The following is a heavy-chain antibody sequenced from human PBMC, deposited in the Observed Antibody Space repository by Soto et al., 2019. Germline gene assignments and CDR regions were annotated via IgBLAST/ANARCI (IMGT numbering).Heavy chain of an antibody. CDR2: VFYTGFT. Sequence: TSETLSLTCAVSGGSISGSYYYWAWLRQSPGKGPEWIGSVFYTGFTSYNPSLESRVSVSVDTSKGQFSLKLSAVTAADTAVYYCATSQKGYNWNYFDHWGQGALVTVSS. CDR3: ATSQKGYNWNYFDH. CDR1: GGSISGSYYY. J-gene: IGHJ4*02. V-gene: IGHV4-39*01. D-gene: IGHD1-20*01.